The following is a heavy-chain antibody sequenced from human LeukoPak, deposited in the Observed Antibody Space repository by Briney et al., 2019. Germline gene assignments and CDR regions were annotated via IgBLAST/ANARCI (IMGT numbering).Heavy chain of an antibody. CDR3: ARAPLYKTNWFDP. CDR2: IYYSGST. V-gene: IGHV4-59*01. J-gene: IGHJ5*02. D-gene: IGHD1-14*01. Sequence: SETLSLTCTVSGGSISSYYWSWIRQPPGKGLECSGYIYYSGSTNYNPSLKSRVTISVDASKNQFSLKLSSVTAADTAVYYCARAPLYKTNWFDPWGQGTLVTVSS. CDR1: GGSISSYY.